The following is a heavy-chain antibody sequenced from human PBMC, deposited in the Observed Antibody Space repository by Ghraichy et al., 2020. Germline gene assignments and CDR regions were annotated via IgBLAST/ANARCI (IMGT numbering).Heavy chain of an antibody. J-gene: IGHJ4*02. D-gene: IGHD6-19*01. V-gene: IGHV3-49*03. Sequence: GGSLRLSCTASGFTFGDYALSWFRQAPGKGLEWVGSIKSKTYGETTEYAASVKGRFTISRDDSKSIAYLQMDSLKTEDTAVYYCTRPYPGYSTGWGAAGVRYWGQGALVTVSS. CDR2: IKSKTYGETT. CDR1: GFTFGDYA. CDR3: TRPYPGYSTGWGAAGVRY.